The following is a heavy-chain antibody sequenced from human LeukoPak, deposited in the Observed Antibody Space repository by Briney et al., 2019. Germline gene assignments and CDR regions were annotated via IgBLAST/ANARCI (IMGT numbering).Heavy chain of an antibody. V-gene: IGHV3-48*03. CDR2: ISSTGSTV. Sequence: GGSLRLSCAASGDTFSSHEMNWVRQAPGRGLEWVSYISSTGSTVHYADSVKGRFTISRDNAKNTLYLQMSSLRAEDTGVYYCARAMGSIVDFWGQGTLVTVPS. J-gene: IGHJ4*02. D-gene: IGHD6-6*01. CDR3: ARAMGSIVDF. CDR1: GDTFSSHE.